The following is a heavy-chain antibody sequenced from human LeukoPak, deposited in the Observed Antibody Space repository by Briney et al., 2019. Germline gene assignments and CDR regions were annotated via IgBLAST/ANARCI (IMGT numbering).Heavy chain of an antibody. CDR2: INSDGSST. V-gene: IGHV3-74*01. J-gene: IGHJ6*02. CDR1: GFTFSSYW. CDR3: ARVGGYYYYYGMDV. Sequence: GGSLRLSCAASGFTFSSYWMHWVRQAPGKGLAWVSRINSDGSSTSYADSVKGRFTISRDNAKNTLYLQMNSLRAEDTAVYYCARVGGYYYYYGMDVWGQGTTVTVSS.